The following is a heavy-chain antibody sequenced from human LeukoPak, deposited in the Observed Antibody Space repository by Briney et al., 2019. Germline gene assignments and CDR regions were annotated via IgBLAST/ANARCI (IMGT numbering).Heavy chain of an antibody. V-gene: IGHV1-69*13. CDR3: ARGIVVVPPSPYYFDY. D-gene: IGHD2-2*01. J-gene: IGHJ4*02. Sequence: SVKVSCKASGGTFSSYAISWVRQAPGQGLEWMGGIIPIFGTANYAQKFQGRVTITADESTSTAYMELSSLRSEDTAVYHCARGIVVVPPSPYYFDYWGQGTLVTVSS. CDR2: IIPIFGTA. CDR1: GGTFSSYA.